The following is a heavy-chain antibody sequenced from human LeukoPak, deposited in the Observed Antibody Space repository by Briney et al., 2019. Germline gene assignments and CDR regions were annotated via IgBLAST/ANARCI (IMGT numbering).Heavy chain of an antibody. CDR2: VSAYNGNT. V-gene: IGHV1-18*01. CDR1: GYTFTSYG. Sequence: ASVKVSCKASGYTFTSYGISWVRQAPGQGLEWVGRVSAYNGNTNYAQKLQGRVTMTTATSTSTAYLELRSLRSDDTAVYYCARVSVTMVRGVNLDYWGQGTLVTVPS. J-gene: IGHJ4*02. CDR3: ARVSVTMVRGVNLDY. D-gene: IGHD3-10*01.